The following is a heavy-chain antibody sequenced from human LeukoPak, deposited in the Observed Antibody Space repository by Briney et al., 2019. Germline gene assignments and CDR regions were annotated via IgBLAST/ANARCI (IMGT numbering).Heavy chain of an antibody. CDR1: GFTFGDYA. J-gene: IGHJ4*02. Sequence: GGSLRLSCTASGFTFGDYAMSWFRQAPGKGLEWVSAISGSGGSTYYADSVKGRFTISRDNSKNTLYLQMNSLRAEDTAVYYCAKGIRNQQYYYDSSGYYQTKPYFDYWGQGTLVTVSS. V-gene: IGHV3-23*01. CDR2: ISGSGGST. D-gene: IGHD3-22*01. CDR3: AKGIRNQQYYYDSSGYYQTKPYFDY.